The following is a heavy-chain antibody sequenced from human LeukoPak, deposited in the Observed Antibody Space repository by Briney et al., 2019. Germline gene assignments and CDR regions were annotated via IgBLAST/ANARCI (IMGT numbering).Heavy chain of an antibody. CDR1: GFTFSSYS. Sequence: GGSLRLSCAASGFTFSSYSMNWVPQAPGKGLEWVSSISSSSSYIYYADSVKGRFTISRDNAKNSLYLQMNSLRAEDTSVYYCARDPRGITGTTEYDDWSQGTLVTVSS. CDR2: ISSSSSYI. J-gene: IGHJ4*02. CDR3: ARDPRGITGTTEYDD. D-gene: IGHD1-7*01. V-gene: IGHV3-21*01.